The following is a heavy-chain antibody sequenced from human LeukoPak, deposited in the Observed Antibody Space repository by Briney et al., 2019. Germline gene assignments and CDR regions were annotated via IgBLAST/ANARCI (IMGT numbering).Heavy chain of an antibody. CDR2: IWFDGSNK. Sequence: PGGSLRLSCAASGFTFSSFAMHWVRQAPGKGLEWVAIIWFDGSNKYYADSVKGRFTISRDNSKNTLYLQMNSLRAEDTAVYYCAKERLRGPRGCGDYWGQGTLVTVSS. J-gene: IGHJ4*02. CDR3: AKERLRGPRGCGDY. CDR1: GFTFSSFA. V-gene: IGHV3-33*06.